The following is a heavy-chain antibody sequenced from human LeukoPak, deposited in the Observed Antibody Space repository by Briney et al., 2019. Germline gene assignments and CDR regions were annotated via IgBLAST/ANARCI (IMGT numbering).Heavy chain of an antibody. Sequence: PSETLSLTCLVSGGSMKRSYWTWIRQAPGKGLEWIGNIDDSGNTNYSPSLKSRVTISLDTSKNQFSLRETSVTAADRGLYFCARDSSPAALPYMDAWGKGTTVTVSS. CDR2: IDDSGNT. V-gene: IGHV4-59*01. D-gene: IGHD2-2*01. CDR3: ARDSSPAALPYMDA. CDR1: GGSMKRSY. J-gene: IGHJ6*03.